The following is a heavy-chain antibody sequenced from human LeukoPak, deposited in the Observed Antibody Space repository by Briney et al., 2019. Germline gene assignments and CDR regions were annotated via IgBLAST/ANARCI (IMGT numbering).Heavy chain of an antibody. CDR1: GFTFSSYA. CDR3: AKAREGYYDSSGYYGVY. Sequence: PGGSLRLSCAASGFTFSSYAMSWVRQAPGKGLEWVSAISGSGGSTYYADSVKGRFTISRDNSKNTLYLQMNSLRAEDTAVYYCAKAREGYYDSSGYYGVYWGQGTLVTVSS. V-gene: IGHV3-23*01. J-gene: IGHJ4*02. CDR2: ISGSGGST. D-gene: IGHD3-22*01.